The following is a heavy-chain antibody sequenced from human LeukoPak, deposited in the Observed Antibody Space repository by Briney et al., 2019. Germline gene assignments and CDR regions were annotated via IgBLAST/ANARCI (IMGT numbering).Heavy chain of an antibody. Sequence: GGSLRLSCAASGFTVSSNYMSWVRQAPGKGLEWVSVIYSGGSTYYADSVKGRFTISRDNSKNTLYLQMNSLRAEDTAVYYCARSVNGGYSYGYLDAFDIWGQGTMVTVSS. CDR2: IYSGGST. V-gene: IGHV3-66*01. D-gene: IGHD5-18*01. CDR3: ARSVNGGYSYGYLDAFDI. CDR1: GFTVSSNY. J-gene: IGHJ3*02.